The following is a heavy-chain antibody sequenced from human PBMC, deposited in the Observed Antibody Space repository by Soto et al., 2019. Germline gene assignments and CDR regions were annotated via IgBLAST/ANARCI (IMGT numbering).Heavy chain of an antibody. D-gene: IGHD3-9*01. V-gene: IGHV4-34*01. CDR1: GWSFSGYY. CDR3: ARGQYYDILTGPNYYGMDV. J-gene: IGHJ6*02. Sequence: SETLSLTCAVYGWSFSGYYWSWIRQPPGKGLEWIGEINHSGSTNYNPSLKSRVTISVDTSKNQFSLKLSSVTAADTAVYYCARGQYYDILTGPNYYGMDVWGQGTTVTVSS. CDR2: INHSGST.